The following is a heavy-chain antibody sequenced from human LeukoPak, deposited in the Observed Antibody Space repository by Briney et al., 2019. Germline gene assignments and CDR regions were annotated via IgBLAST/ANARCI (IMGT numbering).Heavy chain of an antibody. J-gene: IGHJ3*02. CDR2: VNSDGSST. CDR3: ARHNNDKAFDS. Sequence: GGPLRLSCAASGFTFSSYWMHWVRHAPGKGLVWVSHVNSDGSSTIYADSVKGRFTISRDNAKNTLYLQMNTLRAEDSAVYCCARHNNDKAFDSWGQGTMVTVSS. CDR1: GFTFSSYW. D-gene: IGHD3-9*01. V-gene: IGHV3-74*01.